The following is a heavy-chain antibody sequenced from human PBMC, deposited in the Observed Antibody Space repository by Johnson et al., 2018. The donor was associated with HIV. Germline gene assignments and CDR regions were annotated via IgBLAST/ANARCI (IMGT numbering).Heavy chain of an antibody. CDR1: GFIFGNYW. Sequence: VQLVESGGALVQPGGSLRLSCAASGFIFGNYWMTWVRQAPGKGLEWVANINQDGSEKDYVDSVKGRFTISRDIAKNSLYLQMSGRRAEDTAVYYCARVRASGWGSYPNDAFDIWGRGTMVTVSS. CDR2: INQDGSEK. J-gene: IGHJ3*02. D-gene: IGHD3-16*02. CDR3: ARVRASGWGSYPNDAFDI. V-gene: IGHV3-7*01.